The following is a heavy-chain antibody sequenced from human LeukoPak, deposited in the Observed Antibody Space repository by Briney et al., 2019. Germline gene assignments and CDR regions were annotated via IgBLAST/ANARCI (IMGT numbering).Heavy chain of an antibody. V-gene: IGHV3-21*01. CDR3: ARGRGGDNSNWFDP. Sequence: NPGGSLRLSCAASGFTFSDYSVNWVRQAPGKGLEWVSAIIKSGSHIYYADSVKGRFTISRDNANNSLYLQMTGLRAEDTAVYYCARGRGGDNSNWFDPWGPGTLVTVSS. CDR1: GFTFSDYS. J-gene: IGHJ5*02. D-gene: IGHD4-23*01. CDR2: IIKSGSHI.